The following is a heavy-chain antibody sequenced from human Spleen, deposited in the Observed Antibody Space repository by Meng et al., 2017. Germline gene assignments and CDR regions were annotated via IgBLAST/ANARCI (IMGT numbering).Heavy chain of an antibody. Sequence: SETLSLTCPVPGGSISSSSYYWGWIRQPPGKRLEWIGSIYYSGSTYYNPSLKSRVTISVDTSKNQFSLELSAVAAADTAVYYCARVASTYYYDSSGHRGLDYWGQGTLVTVSS. CDR3: ARVASTYYYDSSGHRGLDY. D-gene: IGHD3-22*01. CDR2: IYYSGST. V-gene: IGHV4-39*07. CDR1: GGSISSSSYY. J-gene: IGHJ4*02.